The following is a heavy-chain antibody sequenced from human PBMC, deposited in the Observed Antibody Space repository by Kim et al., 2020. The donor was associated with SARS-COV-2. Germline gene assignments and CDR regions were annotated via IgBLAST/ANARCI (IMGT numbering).Heavy chain of an antibody. Sequence: GGSLGLSCAASGFTFSNYWMFWFRQAPGKGLVWVSRIDGDGNSTTYADSVKGRFTISRDNAKNTLYLQMDSLRAEDTAIYYCVRYQSLSGSINWGQGTLVTVSS. J-gene: IGHJ4*02. V-gene: IGHV3-74*01. D-gene: IGHD3-10*01. CDR1: GFTFSNYW. CDR2: IDGDGNST. CDR3: VRYQSLSGSIN.